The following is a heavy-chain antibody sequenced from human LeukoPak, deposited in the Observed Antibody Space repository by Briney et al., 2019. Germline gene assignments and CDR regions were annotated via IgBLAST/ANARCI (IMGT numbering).Heavy chain of an antibody. J-gene: IGHJ1*01. D-gene: IGHD3-10*01. V-gene: IGHV3-30*18. CDR1: GFTFSTYG. CDR2: ISYDGINK. CDR3: AKVRYGFEYFQH. Sequence: GGSLRLSCAASGFTFSTYGMHWVRQAPGKGLEWVAVISYDGINKYYADSVKGRFTISRDNSKSTLYLQMNSLRAEDTAVYYCAKVRYGFEYFQHWGQGTLVTVSS.